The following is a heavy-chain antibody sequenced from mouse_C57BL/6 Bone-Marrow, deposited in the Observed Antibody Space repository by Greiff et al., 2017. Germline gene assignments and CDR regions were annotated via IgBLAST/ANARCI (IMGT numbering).Heavy chain of an antibody. CDR2: IDPSDSYT. V-gene: IGHV1-69*01. CDR3: ARWGVYYFDY. Sequence: QVQLKQPGAELVMPGASVKLSCKASGYTFTSYWMHWVKQRPGQSLEWIGEIDPSDSYTNYNQKFTGKSTLTVDKSSSTAYMQLSSLTSEDSAVYYCARWGVYYFDYWGQGTTLTVSS. J-gene: IGHJ2*01. CDR1: GYTFTSYW.